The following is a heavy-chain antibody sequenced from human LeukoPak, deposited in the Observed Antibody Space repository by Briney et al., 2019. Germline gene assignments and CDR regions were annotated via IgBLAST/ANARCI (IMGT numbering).Heavy chain of an antibody. CDR1: GYTFTSYP. J-gene: IGHJ4*02. Sequence: ASVKVSCKASGYTFTSYPISWVRQAPGQGLEWMGWITTCNGNTNYAQKLQGRVTMTTDTSTSTAYMDLRGLRSDDTAVYYCARGYDYGDYVGDFDYWGQGTLVTVSS. CDR2: ITTCNGNT. V-gene: IGHV1-18*01. CDR3: ARGYDYGDYVGDFDY. D-gene: IGHD4-17*01.